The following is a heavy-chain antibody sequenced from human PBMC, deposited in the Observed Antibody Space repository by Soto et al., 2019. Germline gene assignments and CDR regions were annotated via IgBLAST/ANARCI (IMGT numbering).Heavy chain of an antibody. CDR2: ISWNSDTI. CDR3: AKDRIVGSGQDYAVDV. J-gene: IGHJ6*02. Sequence: DVRLVESGGGLVQPGRSLRLSCAGSGFSFDEYAMYWVRQAPGKGLEWVSGISWNSDTIGYADSVKGRFSISRDNAKNSLFLQMNSLRVEDTAVYYCAKDRIVGSGQDYAVDVWGQGTTVTVSS. CDR1: GFSFDEYA. V-gene: IGHV3-9*01. D-gene: IGHD3-3*01.